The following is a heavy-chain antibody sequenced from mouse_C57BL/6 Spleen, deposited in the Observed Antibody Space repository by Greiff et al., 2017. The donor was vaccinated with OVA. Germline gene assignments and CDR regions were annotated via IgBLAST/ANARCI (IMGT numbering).Heavy chain of an antibody. Sequence: VQLQQSGPELVKPGASVKISCKASGYAFSSSWMNWVKQRPGKGLEWIGRIYPGDGDTNYNGKFKGKATLTADKSSSTAYMQRSSLTSEDSAVYFCARGDYDVTVDYWGQGTTLTVSS. CDR3: ARGDYDVTVDY. V-gene: IGHV1-82*01. CDR2: IYPGDGDT. CDR1: GYAFSSSW. D-gene: IGHD2-4*01. J-gene: IGHJ2*01.